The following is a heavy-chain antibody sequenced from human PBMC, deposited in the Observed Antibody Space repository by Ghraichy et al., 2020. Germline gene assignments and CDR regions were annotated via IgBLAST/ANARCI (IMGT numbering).Heavy chain of an antibody. CDR3: AILQQWPEQGG. CDR2: ISGSGGST. CDR1: GFTFSSYA. Sequence: GGSLRLSCAASGFTFSSYAMSWVRQAPGKGLEWVSAISGSGGSTYYADSVKGRFTISRDNSKNTLYLQMNSLRAEDTAVYYCAILQQWPEQGGWGQGTLVTVSS. D-gene: IGHD6-19*01. J-gene: IGHJ4*02. V-gene: IGHV3-23*01.